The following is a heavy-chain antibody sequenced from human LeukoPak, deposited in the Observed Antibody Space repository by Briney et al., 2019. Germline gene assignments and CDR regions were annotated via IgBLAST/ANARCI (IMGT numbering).Heavy chain of an antibody. CDR1: GGSISSSSYY. CDR2: IFYNGST. V-gene: IGHV4-61*05. CDR3: ARQQTIYDILTGYSPYNFDY. D-gene: IGHD3-9*01. J-gene: IGHJ4*02. Sequence: SETLSLTCIVSGGSISSSSYYRSWIRQPPGKGLEWIGYIFYNGSTNYNPSLKSRVTISVDTSKNQFFLKLTSVTAADTAVYFCARQQTIYDILTGYSPYNFDYWGQGTLVTVSS.